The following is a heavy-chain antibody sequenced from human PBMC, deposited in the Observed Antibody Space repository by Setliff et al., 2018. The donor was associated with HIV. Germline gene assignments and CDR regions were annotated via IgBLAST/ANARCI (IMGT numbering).Heavy chain of an antibody. V-gene: IGHV3-48*03. D-gene: IGHD3-22*01. J-gene: IGHJ4*02. CDR2: ITGSSDTI. CDR3: ARHGEYNYDMSFHY. Sequence: GGSLRLSCAASGFTFSSYEMDWFRQAPGKGLEWVSYITGSSDTIYYADSVKGRFTISRDNAKNSLYLQMSSLRAGDTAMYFCARHGEYNYDMSFHYWGQGTLVTVSS. CDR1: GFTFSSYE.